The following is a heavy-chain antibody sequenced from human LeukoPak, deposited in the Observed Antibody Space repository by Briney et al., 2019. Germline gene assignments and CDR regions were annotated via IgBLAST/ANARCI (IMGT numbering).Heavy chain of an antibody. CDR3: ARGGTRGYNYGRAFDY. CDR1: GFTVSSHY. Sequence: GGSLRLSCAASGFTVSSHYMSWVRQAPGKGLEWVSVIYAGGDAYYADSARGRFTISKDNAKNTVFFQMNSLRVEDTAVYYCARGGTRGYNYGRAFDYWGQGTLVTVSP. CDR2: IYAGGDA. D-gene: IGHD5-18*01. J-gene: IGHJ4*02. V-gene: IGHV3-53*01.